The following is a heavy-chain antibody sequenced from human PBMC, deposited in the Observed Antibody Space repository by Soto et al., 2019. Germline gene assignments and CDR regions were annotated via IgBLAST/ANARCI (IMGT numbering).Heavy chain of an antibody. CDR2: IIPMFGAA. CDR3: ARDATGSFGYFDL. Sequence: VQLVPSGAGVKKPGSSVKASCGASGAPFSGFAIHWLRPAPGQGPEWMGGIIPMFGAADYARKFQGRLTITADKSTTTVFMELSRLRSDDTAVYYCARDATGSFGYFDLWGRGTLVTVSS. CDR1: GAPFSGFA. J-gene: IGHJ2*01. V-gene: IGHV1-69*06.